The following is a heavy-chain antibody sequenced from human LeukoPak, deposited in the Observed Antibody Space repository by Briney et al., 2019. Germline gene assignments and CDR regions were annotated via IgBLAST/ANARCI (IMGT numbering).Heavy chain of an antibody. CDR3: ARARGTRGWKEY. CDR2: INHSGST. CDR1: GGSFSGYY. J-gene: IGHJ4*02. D-gene: IGHD1-1*01. Sequence: PSETLSPTCAVYGGSFSGYYWSWIRQPPGKGLEWIGEINHSGSTNYNPSLKSRVTISVDTSKNQFSLKLSSVTAADTAVYYCARARGTRGWKEYWGRGPLVTFPS. V-gene: IGHV4-34*01.